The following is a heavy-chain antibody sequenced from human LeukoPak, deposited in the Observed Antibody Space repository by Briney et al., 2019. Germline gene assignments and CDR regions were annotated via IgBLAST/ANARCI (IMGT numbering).Heavy chain of an antibody. V-gene: IGHV4-34*01. J-gene: IGHJ4*02. CDR1: GGSFSGYY. CDR2: INHSGST. CDR3: ARPMYSSGALLY. Sequence: SETLSLTCAVYGGSFSGYYWSWIRQPPGKGLEWIGEINHSGSTNYNPSLKSRVTISVDTSKNQFSLKLSSVTAADTAVYYCARPMYSSGALLYWGQGTLVTVSS. D-gene: IGHD6-19*01.